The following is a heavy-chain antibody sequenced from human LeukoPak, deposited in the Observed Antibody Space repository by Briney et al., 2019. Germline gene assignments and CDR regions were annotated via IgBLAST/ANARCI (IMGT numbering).Heavy chain of an antibody. CDR3: ARHADTAVAGRDFDY. CDR1: GGSISSGGNY. D-gene: IGHD6-19*01. V-gene: IGHV4-30-2*01. CDR2: IFHTGST. Sequence: SETLSLTCTVSGGSISSGGNYWNWIRQPPGKGLEWIGYIFHTGSTYYNPSLKSRVTVSVDRSKNQFSLRLRSVTAAATAVYYCARHADTAVAGRDFDYWGQGTLVTVSS. J-gene: IGHJ4*02.